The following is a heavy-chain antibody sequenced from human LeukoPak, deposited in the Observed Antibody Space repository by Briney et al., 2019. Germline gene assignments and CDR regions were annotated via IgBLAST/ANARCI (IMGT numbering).Heavy chain of an antibody. D-gene: IGHD1-1*01. CDR2: ISSSSSTI. CDR1: GFTFSSYS. CDR3: ARERYRDYYYMDV. V-gene: IGHV3-48*01. Sequence: GGSLRLSCAASGFTFSSYSMNWVRQAPGKGLEWVSYISSSSSTIYYADSVKGRFTISRDNAKNSLYLQMNSLRAEDTAVYYCARERYRDYYYMDVWGKGTTVTVSS. J-gene: IGHJ6*03.